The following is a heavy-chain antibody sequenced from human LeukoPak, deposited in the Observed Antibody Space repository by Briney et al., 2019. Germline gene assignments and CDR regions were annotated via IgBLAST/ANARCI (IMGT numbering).Heavy chain of an antibody. V-gene: IGHV4-39*07. CDR2: IYYSGST. CDR1: GGSISSSSYY. J-gene: IGHJ4*02. D-gene: IGHD4-23*01. CDR3: ARDLGGWATVVPTRYYFDY. Sequence: SETLSLTCTVYGGSISSSSYYWGWIRQPPGKGLEWIGSIYYSGSTYYNPSLKSRVTISVDTSKNQFSLKLSSVTAADTAVYYCARDLGGWATVVPTRYYFDYWGQGTLVTVSS.